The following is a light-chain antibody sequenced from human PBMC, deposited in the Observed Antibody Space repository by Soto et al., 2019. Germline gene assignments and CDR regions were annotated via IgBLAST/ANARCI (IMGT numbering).Light chain of an antibody. CDR2: GAS. J-gene: IGKJ1*01. Sequence: DIVMTQSPATLSVSPGERATLSCRASQTISSNLAWYQQKPGQTPRLLIYGASTRAAGIPARFSGSGSGTDFTLTITSLQSEDFAVYYCQQRSKMPITFGHGTKVDIK. V-gene: IGKV3-15*01. CDR1: QTISSN. CDR3: QQRSKMPIT.